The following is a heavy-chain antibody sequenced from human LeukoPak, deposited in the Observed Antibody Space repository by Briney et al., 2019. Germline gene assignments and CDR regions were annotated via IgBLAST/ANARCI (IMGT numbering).Heavy chain of an antibody. V-gene: IGHV4-38-2*02. CDR1: GYSISSGYY. Sequence: PSETLSLTCTVSGYSISSGYYWGWIRQPPGKGLEWIGEINHSGSTNYNPSLKSRVTISVDTSKNQFSLKLSSVTAADTAVYYCARGSPRRRFLWSHDYYYYYYMDVWGKGTTVTVSS. D-gene: IGHD3-3*01. CDR2: INHSGST. CDR3: ARGSPRRRFLWSHDYYYYYYMDV. J-gene: IGHJ6*03.